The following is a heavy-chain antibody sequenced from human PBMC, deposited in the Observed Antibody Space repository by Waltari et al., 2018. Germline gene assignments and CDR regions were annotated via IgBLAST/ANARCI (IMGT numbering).Heavy chain of an antibody. V-gene: IGHV4-4*09. Sequence: QVQLRESGPGLVKPSETLSLTCTVSGGSISSSYWSWIRQPPGKGLEWIGYIYSDGSTNYNPSLKSRATISVDTSKNQFSLKLSSVTAADTAVYYCARGAHCSGGSCSGYNWFDPWGQGTLLTVSS. D-gene: IGHD2-15*01. CDR2: IYSDGST. J-gene: IGHJ5*02. CDR1: GGSISSSY. CDR3: ARGAHCSGGSCSGYNWFDP.